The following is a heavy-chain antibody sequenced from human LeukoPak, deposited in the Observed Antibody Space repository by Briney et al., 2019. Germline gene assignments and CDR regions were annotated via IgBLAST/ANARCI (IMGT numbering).Heavy chain of an antibody. V-gene: IGHV4-39*07. Sequence: SETLSLTCTVSGGSISSSSYYWGWIRQPPGKGLEWIGSIYYSGSTYYNPSLKSRVTISVDTSKNQFSLKLSSVTAADTAVYYCARDLSPLWLGHCGGDCYYDYWGQGTLVTVSS. D-gene: IGHD2-21*02. CDR1: GGSISSSSYY. CDR2: IYYSGST. J-gene: IGHJ4*02. CDR3: ARDLSPLWLGHCGGDCYYDY.